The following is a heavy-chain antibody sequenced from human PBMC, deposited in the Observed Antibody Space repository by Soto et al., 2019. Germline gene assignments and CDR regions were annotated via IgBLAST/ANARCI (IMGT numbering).Heavy chain of an antibody. D-gene: IGHD6-19*01. J-gene: IGHJ4*02. CDR1: GFTFSSYS. CDR2: ISSSSSYI. Sequence: PGGSLRLSCAASGFTFSSYSMNWVRQAPGKGLEWVSSISSSSSYIYYADSVKGRFTISRDNAKNSLYLQMNSLRAEDTAVYYRAPEGAVAGRGIDYGGQEPLVPFPS. V-gene: IGHV3-21*01. CDR3: APEGAVAGRGIDY.